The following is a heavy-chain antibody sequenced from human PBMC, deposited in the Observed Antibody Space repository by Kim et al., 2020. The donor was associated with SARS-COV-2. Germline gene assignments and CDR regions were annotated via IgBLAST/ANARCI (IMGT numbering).Heavy chain of an antibody. CDR2: IYSDSTT. V-gene: IGHV3-66*01. CDR3: ARAERYCSGGNCYSFWYFDV. D-gene: IGHD2-15*01. CDR1: GFSVSSYY. J-gene: IGHJ2*01. Sequence: GGSLRLSCAASGFSVSSYYMSWVRQAPGKGLEWVSIIYSDSTTYYADSVKGRFTISRDNSKNTLYLQMKSLRAEDTAVYYCARAERYCSGGNCYSFWYFDVWGRGTLVTVSS.